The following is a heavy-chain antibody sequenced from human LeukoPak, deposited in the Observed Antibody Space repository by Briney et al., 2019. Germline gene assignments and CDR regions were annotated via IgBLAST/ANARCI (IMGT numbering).Heavy chain of an antibody. J-gene: IGHJ4*02. D-gene: IGHD6-19*01. Sequence: SETLSLTCAVYGGSFSGYYWSWVRQPPGKGLEWIGEINHSGSTNHNPSLKSRVTMSIDTSKNQFSLKLSSVTAADTAVYYCARSQWLVALDYWGQGTLVTVSS. CDR1: GGSFSGYY. CDR2: INHSGST. V-gene: IGHV4-34*01. CDR3: ARSQWLVALDY.